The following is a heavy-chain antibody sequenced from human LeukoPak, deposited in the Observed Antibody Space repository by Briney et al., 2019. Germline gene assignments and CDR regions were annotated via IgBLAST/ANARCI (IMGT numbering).Heavy chain of an antibody. CDR1: GFTFGGYA. CDR2: IRSKAYGGTT. CDR3: TRSESTDIVLMSPYYYYGMDV. V-gene: IGHV3-49*04. Sequence: GRSLRLSCTASGFTFGGYAMSWVRQAPGKGLEWVGCIRSKAYGGTTEYAASVKGRFTISRDDSRSIAYLQMNSLKTEDTAVYYCTRSESTDIVLMSPYYYYGMDVWGQGTTVTVSS. D-gene: IGHD2-8*01. J-gene: IGHJ6*02.